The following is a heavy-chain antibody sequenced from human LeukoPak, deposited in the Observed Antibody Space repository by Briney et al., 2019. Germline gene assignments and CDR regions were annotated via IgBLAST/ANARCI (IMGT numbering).Heavy chain of an antibody. V-gene: IGHV3-74*01. J-gene: IGHJ2*01. CDR2: INSDGSST. CDR1: GFTFSSYW. D-gene: IGHD3-9*01. CDR3: AKGLSPLLTDLAWYFDL. Sequence: GGSLRLSCAASGFTFSSYWMHWVRQAPGKGLVWVSRINSDGSSTSYADSVKGRFTISRDNAKNTLYLQMNSLRAEDTAVYYCAKGLSPLLTDLAWYFDLWGRGTLVTVSS.